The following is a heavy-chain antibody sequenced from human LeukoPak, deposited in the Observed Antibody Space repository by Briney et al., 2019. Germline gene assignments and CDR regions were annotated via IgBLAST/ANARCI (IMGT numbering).Heavy chain of an antibody. V-gene: IGHV1-3*01. D-gene: IGHD3-3*01. CDR3: ARDSESHMVWSYYGMDV. Sequence: ASVKVSCEASGYAFTIYNIHWVRQAPGQRPEWMGWINAGNGNTKYSQKFQGRVTITRDTSASIAHMEMSSLRSEDTAVYYCARDSESHMVWSYYGMDVWGQGTSVTVSS. CDR2: INAGNGNT. J-gene: IGHJ6*02. CDR1: GYAFTIYN.